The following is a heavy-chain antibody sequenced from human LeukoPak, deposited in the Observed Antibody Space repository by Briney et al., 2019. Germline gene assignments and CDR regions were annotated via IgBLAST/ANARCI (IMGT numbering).Heavy chain of an antibody. D-gene: IGHD2-21*01. CDR1: GGSISSYY. J-gene: IGHJ4*02. CDR3: ARHVASYDFDF. CDR2: IYYSGST. Sequence: SETLSLTCTVSGGSISSYYWSWIRQPPGKGLEWIGYIYYSGSTNYNPSLKSRVTISVDTSKNQFSLKLSSVTAADTAVYYCARHVASYDFDFWGQGILVTVSS. V-gene: IGHV4-59*08.